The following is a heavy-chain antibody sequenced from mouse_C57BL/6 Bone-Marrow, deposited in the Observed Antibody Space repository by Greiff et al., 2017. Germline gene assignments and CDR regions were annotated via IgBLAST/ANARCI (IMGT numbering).Heavy chain of an antibody. CDR3: ASDSNYVYYYAMDY. Sequence: QVHVKQSGAELARPGASVKLSCKASGYTFTSYGISWVKQRTGQGLEWIGEINPRSGNTYYNEKFKGKATLTADKSSSTAYMELRSLTSEDSAGEFCASDSNYVYYYAMDYWGQGTSVTVSS. CDR1: GYTFTSYG. J-gene: IGHJ4*01. V-gene: IGHV1-81*01. CDR2: INPRSGNT. D-gene: IGHD2-5*01.